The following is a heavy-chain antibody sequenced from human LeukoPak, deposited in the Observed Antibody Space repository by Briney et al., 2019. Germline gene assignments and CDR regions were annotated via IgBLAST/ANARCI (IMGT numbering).Heavy chain of an antibody. J-gene: IGHJ5*02. CDR3: VRGGESTWS. V-gene: IGHV3-74*01. Sequence: GGSLTLSCEALGSTFSSYWMDWVRQAPGKGPVWVSRINNDGSSTTYADSVKGRFTISRDDAKNTLYLQMNSLRAEDTAVYYCVRGGESTWSWGQGTLVTVSS. CDR1: GSTFSSYW. D-gene: IGHD2-15*01. CDR2: INNDGSST.